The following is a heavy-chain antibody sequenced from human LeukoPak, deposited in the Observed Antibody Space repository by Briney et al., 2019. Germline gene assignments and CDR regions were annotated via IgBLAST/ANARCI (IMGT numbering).Heavy chain of an antibody. CDR2: IYYSGST. CDR1: GGSIRSYY. CDR3: ARDRVVRGLYYYYYGMDV. D-gene: IGHD3-10*01. J-gene: IGHJ6*02. Sequence: SETLSLTCTVSGGSIRSYYWSWIRQPPGKGLEWSGYIYYSGSTTYNPSLKSRVTISVDTSKTRFSLKLSSVTAADTAVYYCARDRVVRGLYYYYYGMDVWGQGTTVTVSS. V-gene: IGHV4-59*01.